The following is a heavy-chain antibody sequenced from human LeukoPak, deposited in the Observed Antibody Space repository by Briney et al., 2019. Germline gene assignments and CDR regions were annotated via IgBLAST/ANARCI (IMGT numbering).Heavy chain of an antibody. CDR1: GFTFSSYN. J-gene: IGHJ4*02. CDR2: INSDGSST. Sequence: GGSLRLSCATSGFTFSSYNMNWVRQAPGKGLVWVSRINSDGSSTSYADSVKGRFTISRDNAKNTLYLQMNSLRAEDTAVYYCARGPGYSSGWYDYWGQGTLVTVSS. V-gene: IGHV3-74*01. D-gene: IGHD6-19*01. CDR3: ARGPGYSSGWYDY.